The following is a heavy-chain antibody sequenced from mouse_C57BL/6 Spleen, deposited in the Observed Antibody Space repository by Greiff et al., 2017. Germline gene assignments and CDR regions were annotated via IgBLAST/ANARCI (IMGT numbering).Heavy chain of an antibody. Sequence: DVQLQESGPGLVKPSQSLSLTCSVTGYSITSGYYWNWIRQFPGNKLEWMGYISYDGSNNYNPSLKNRISITRDTSKNQFFLKLNSVTTEDTATYYCARKRSSYDAMDYWGQGTSVTVSS. CDR2: ISYDGSN. D-gene: IGHD1-1*01. CDR1: GYSITSGYY. J-gene: IGHJ4*01. CDR3: ARKRSSYDAMDY. V-gene: IGHV3-6*01.